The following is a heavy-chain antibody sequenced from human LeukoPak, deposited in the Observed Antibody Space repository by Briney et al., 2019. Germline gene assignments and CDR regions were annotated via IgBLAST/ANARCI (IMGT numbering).Heavy chain of an antibody. CDR2: ISSSSSYI. CDR3: ARAPYLEMATVKNGY. J-gene: IGHJ4*02. V-gene: IGHV3-21*01. CDR1: GFTFSSYS. Sequence: PGGSLRLSCAASGFTFSSYSMNWVRQAPGKGLEWVSSISSSSSYIYYADSVKGRFTISRDNAKNSLYLQMNSLRAEDTAVYYSARAPYLEMATVKNGYWGQGTLVTVSS. D-gene: IGHD5-24*01.